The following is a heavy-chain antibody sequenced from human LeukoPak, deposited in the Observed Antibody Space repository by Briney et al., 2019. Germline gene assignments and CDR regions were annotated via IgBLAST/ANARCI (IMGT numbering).Heavy chain of an antibody. D-gene: IGHD1-1*01. J-gene: IGHJ4*02. CDR1: GFTFSSYS. V-gene: IGHV3-21*01. CDR2: ISSSSSYI. CDR3: ARALRTGTFQLDY. Sequence: PGGSLGLSCAASGFTFSSYSMNWVRQAPGKGLEWVSSISSSSSYIYYADSVKGRFTISRDNAKNSLYLQMNSLRAEDTAVYYCARALRTGTFQLDYWGQGTLVTVSS.